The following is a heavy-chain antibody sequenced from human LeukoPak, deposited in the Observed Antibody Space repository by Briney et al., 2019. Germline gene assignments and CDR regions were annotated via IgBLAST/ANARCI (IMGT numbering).Heavy chain of an antibody. CDR1: GFTFSDYY. V-gene: IGHV3-11*01. J-gene: IGHJ5*02. CDR3: TRDPECSGT. CDR2: ITGSGTSV. Sequence: GGSLRLSCEASGFTFSDYYINWIRQAPGRGLEWIAYITGSGTSVYYADSVKGRFSVSRDNAANSVFLQMDSLRVDDSAVYFCTRDPECSGTWGQGTLVTVSS. D-gene: IGHD6-19*01.